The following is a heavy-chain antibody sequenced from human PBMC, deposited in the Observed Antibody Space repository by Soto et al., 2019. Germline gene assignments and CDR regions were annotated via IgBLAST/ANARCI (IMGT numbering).Heavy chain of an antibody. CDR3: AKGRSYYYYYGVDV. Sequence: WGFLRLCCAASGFTFSSFWMHWVRQAPGKGLVWVSRINSDGSSTSYADSVKGRFTISRDNAKNTLYLQMNSLRAEDTALYYCAKGRSYYYYYGVDVWGQGTTVTVSS. V-gene: IGHV3-74*01. CDR1: GFTFSSFW. CDR2: INSDGSST. J-gene: IGHJ6*02.